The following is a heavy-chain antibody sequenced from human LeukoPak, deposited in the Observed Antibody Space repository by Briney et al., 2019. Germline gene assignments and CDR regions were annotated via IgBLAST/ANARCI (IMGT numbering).Heavy chain of an antibody. V-gene: IGHV4-59*01. Sequence: SETLSLTCTVSGGSISSYYWSWIRQPRGKGLEWIGYIYYSGSTNYNPSLKSRVTISVDTSKNQFSLKLSSVTAADTAVYYCARDHGATIDYWGQGTLVTVSS. CDR1: GGSISSYY. CDR3: ARDHGATIDY. J-gene: IGHJ4*02. D-gene: IGHD5-12*01. CDR2: IYYSGST.